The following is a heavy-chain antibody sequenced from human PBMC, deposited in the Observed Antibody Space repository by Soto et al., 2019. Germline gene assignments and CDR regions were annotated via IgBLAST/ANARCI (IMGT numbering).Heavy chain of an antibody. J-gene: IGHJ6*02. CDR1: GFSFGDYA. V-gene: IGHV3-9*01. Sequence: EVQLVESGGDLVQPGRSLRLSCAASGFSFGDYAMHWVRQAPGKGLEWVSGISWKSGSIGYADSVKGRFTISRDKAKNSLYLQMNSLRAEDTALYYCAKSKGGTANGLDVWGQGTTVTVSS. D-gene: IGHD2-21*02. CDR2: ISWKSGSI. CDR3: AKSKGGTANGLDV.